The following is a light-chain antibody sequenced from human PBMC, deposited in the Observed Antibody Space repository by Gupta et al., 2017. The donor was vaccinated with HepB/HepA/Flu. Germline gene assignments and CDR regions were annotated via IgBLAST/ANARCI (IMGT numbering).Light chain of an antibody. V-gene: IGKV1-33*01. Sequence: QLPQSPSPLPASLGDRATITCQASQDISNYLNWYQQKPGKAPKLLIYDASNLETGVPSRFSGSGSGTDFTFTISSLQPEDIATYYCQQYDNLPYTFGQGTKLEIK. CDR3: QQYDNLPYT. J-gene: IGKJ2*01. CDR2: DAS. CDR1: QDISNY.